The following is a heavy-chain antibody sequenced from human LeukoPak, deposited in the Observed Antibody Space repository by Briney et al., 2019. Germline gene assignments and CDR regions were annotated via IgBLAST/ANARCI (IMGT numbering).Heavy chain of an antibody. J-gene: IGHJ4*02. CDR1: GYTFTSYE. CDR3: ARGQVVYSFHTSGYFDY. V-gene: IGHV1-8*01. CDR2: MNPQSGNT. D-gene: IGHD3-22*01. Sequence: ASVKVSCKASGYTFTSYEINWVRQATGQGLEWMGWMNPQSGNTGYAQKFQSRVTTTRDTSINTAYMELSSLTSEDTAVYYCARGQVVYSFHTSGYFDYWGQGTLVTVSS.